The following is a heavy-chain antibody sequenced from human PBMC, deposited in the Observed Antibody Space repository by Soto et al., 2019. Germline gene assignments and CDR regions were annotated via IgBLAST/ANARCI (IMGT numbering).Heavy chain of an antibody. D-gene: IGHD4-17*01. J-gene: IGHJ4*02. V-gene: IGHV4-39*01. CDR1: NGSISSRSSY. CDR2: IYYIGNT. CDR3: GGQDYGAKGYYSEN. Sequence: QLQLQESGSGLVRPSETLSLTCIVSNGSISSRSSYWGWIRQTPGKGLEWIGSIYYIGNTYYNPSLKSRVTISIDTSKTQFSLKMNSVTAADTAVYFCGGQDYGAKGYYSENRGQGALVTVSS.